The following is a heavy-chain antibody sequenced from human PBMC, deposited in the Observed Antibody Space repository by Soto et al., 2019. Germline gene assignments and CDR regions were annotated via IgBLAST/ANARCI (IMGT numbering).Heavy chain of an antibody. Sequence: EVQLVESGGGLVQPGGSLRLSCAASGFTFSNYWMSWVRQAPGKGLEWVANIKQDGSEKYYVDSVKGRFTISRDNAKNSLYVQMNGLRVEDTAVYYCARGPFWGQGTLVTVSS. CDR2: IKQDGSEK. CDR1: GFTFSNYW. V-gene: IGHV3-7*05. CDR3: ARGPF. J-gene: IGHJ4*02.